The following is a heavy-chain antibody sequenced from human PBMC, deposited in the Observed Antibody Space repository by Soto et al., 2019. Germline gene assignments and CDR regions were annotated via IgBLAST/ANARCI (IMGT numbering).Heavy chain of an antibody. CDR1: GFSFSDYG. CDR2: IWFDASHE. Sequence: QVHLVESGGGVVQPGTSLRLSCAASGFSFSDYGMHWVRQAPGKGLEWLTIIWFDASHEYYADSVKGLFTISRDNSNNTLYLQLNSLTADDTAVYFCARDQGRATADGPLGNGLDVWGQGTAVTVSS. CDR3: ARDQGRATADGPLGNGLDV. V-gene: IGHV3-33*01. D-gene: IGHD6-13*01. J-gene: IGHJ6*02.